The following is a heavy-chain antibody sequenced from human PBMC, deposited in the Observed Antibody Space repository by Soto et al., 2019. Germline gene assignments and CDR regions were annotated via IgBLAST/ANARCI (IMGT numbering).Heavy chain of an antibody. CDR2: IKQDGSEK. D-gene: IGHD2-21*01. CDR1: GFTFNNYW. Sequence: EVQLVESGGGLVQPGGSLRLSCAASGFTFNNYWMVWVRQAPEKGPEWVATIKQDGSEKYYVDSVKGRFTISRDNTKNSLYLQMNSLRAEDTALYYCARETSADSFWGQGTLVTVSS. J-gene: IGHJ4*02. CDR3: ARETSADSF. V-gene: IGHV3-7*01.